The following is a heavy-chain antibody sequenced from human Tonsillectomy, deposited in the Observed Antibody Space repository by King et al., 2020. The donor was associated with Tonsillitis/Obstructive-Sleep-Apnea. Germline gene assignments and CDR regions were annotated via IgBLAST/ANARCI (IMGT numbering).Heavy chain of an antibody. J-gene: IGHJ6*04. Sequence: QLVQSVGGVVQPVRSLRLSWAAAGFTFRIYAMPCGRHAPGKGLEWVAVISDDGSNKYYADSVKGRFTISRDKSKNTLYLQMNSLRAEDTAVYYCARDPGVEDVWGKGTTVTVSA. V-gene: IGHV3-30*01. D-gene: IGHD2-8*01. CDR2: ISDDGSNK. CDR3: ARDPGVEDV. CDR1: GFTFRIYA.